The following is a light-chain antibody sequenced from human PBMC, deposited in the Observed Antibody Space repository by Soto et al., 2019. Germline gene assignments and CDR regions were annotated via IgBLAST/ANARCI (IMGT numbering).Light chain of an antibody. J-gene: IGLJ1*01. Sequence: QSVLTQPASLSGSPGQSITISCTGTSSDIGAYDYVSWFQQHPGKAPKLMIYDVANRPSGVSNRFSGSKSGSTASLIISRLQTEDEADYYCVSYTSSTTYVFGTGTKLTVL. V-gene: IGLV2-14*03. CDR2: DVA. CDR3: VSYTSSTTYV. CDR1: SSDIGAYDY.